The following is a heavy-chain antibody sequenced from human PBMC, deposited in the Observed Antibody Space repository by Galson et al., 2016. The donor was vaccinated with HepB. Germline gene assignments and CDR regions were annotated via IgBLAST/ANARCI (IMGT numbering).Heavy chain of an antibody. J-gene: IGHJ4*02. CDR3: AASLGSLGRFDF. Sequence: SLRLSCAASGFNFYSYGMHWVRPAPGKGLEWVAVISYDGSNKHHADSVKGRFTLSRDNSNYKVFLQMNSLRAGDTAVYYCAASLGSLGRFDFWGQGTLVTVSS. CDR1: GFNFYSYG. CDR2: ISYDGSNK. D-gene: IGHD1-26*01. V-gene: IGHV3-30*03.